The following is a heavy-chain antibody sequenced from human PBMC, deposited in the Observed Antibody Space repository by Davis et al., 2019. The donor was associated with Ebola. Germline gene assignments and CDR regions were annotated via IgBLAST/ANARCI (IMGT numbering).Heavy chain of an antibody. J-gene: IGHJ4*02. D-gene: IGHD6-6*01. V-gene: IGHV3-23*01. CDR3: AKGRAIAARHFVDY. CDR1: GFTFSNYA. Sequence: GESLKISCATSGFTFSNYAMSWVRQAPGKGLEWVSGISGSGATTYYADSVKGRFTISRDNSKNTLYLLMNSLRAEDTAVYYCAKGRAIAARHFVDYWGQGTLVTVSS. CDR2: ISGSGATT.